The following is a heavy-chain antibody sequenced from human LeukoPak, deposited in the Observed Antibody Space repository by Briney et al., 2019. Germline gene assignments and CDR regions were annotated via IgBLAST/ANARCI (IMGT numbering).Heavy chain of an antibody. CDR2: IHHTETS. CDR3: ARKGPTIGIAAAGTHYYYYTDV. V-gene: IGHV4-59*11. Sequence: SETLSLTCTVSGASISSQYWSWIRKTPGKGLEWIAYIHHTETSKYNPSLKSRVTISIDTSKNQFSLKLSSVTAADTAVYYCARKGPTIGIAAAGTHYYYYTDVWGKGTTVTVSS. CDR1: GASISSQY. J-gene: IGHJ6*03. D-gene: IGHD6-13*01.